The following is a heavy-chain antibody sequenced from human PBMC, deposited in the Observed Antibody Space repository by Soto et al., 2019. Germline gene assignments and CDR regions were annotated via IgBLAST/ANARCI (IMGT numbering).Heavy chain of an antibody. Sequence: SQTLSLTCAITGGSVSSNSAGWSWVRQSPSRGLEWLGRTYYRSKWYYEYAVSVRGRITINPDTSQNQYSLQLNSVTPEDTAVYFCARGEQYSGRIFDYWGPGTLVTVAS. CDR2: TYYRSKWYY. D-gene: IGHD1-26*01. CDR3: ARGEQYSGRIFDY. CDR1: GGSVSSNSAG. V-gene: IGHV6-1*01. J-gene: IGHJ4*01.